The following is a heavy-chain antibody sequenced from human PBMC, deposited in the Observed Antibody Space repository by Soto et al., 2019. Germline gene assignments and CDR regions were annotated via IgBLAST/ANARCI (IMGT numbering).Heavy chain of an antibody. CDR2: IYYSGST. D-gene: IGHD2-8*01. CDR3: ARDSCTNGVCYPQY. Sequence: QVQLQESGPGLVKPSQTLSLTCTVSGGSISSGGYYWSWIRQHPGKVLEWIGYIYYSGSTYYNPSLKSRVTISVDTSKNQFSLKLSSVTAADTAVYYCARDSCTNGVCYPQYWGQGTLVTVSS. V-gene: IGHV4-31*03. J-gene: IGHJ4*02. CDR1: GGSISSGGYY.